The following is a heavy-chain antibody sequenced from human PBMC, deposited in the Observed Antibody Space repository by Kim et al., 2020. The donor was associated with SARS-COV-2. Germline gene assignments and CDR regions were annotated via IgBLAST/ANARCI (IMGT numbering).Heavy chain of an antibody. CDR1: GYTFTSYG. CDR2: ISAYNGNT. Sequence: ASVKVSCKASGYTFTSYGISWVRQAPGQGLEWMGWISAYNGNTNYAQKLQGRVTMTTDTSTSTAYMELRSLRSDDTAVYYCARIRSEGGSGSYYSPNYFDYWGQGTLVTVSS. CDR3: ARIRSEGGSGSYYSPNYFDY. V-gene: IGHV1-18*01. D-gene: IGHD3-10*01. J-gene: IGHJ4*02.